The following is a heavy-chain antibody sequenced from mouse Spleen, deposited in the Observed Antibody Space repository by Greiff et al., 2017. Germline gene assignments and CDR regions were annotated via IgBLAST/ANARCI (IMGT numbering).Heavy chain of an antibody. CDR1: GYAFSSSW. CDR3: ARAGDDGFYFDY. Sequence: VKLVESGPELVKPGASVKISCKASGYAFSSSWMNWVKQRPGKGLEWIGRIYPGDGDTNYNGKFKGKATLTADKSSSTAYMQLSSLTSEDSAVYFCARAGDDGFYFDYWGQGTTLTVSS. D-gene: IGHD2-3*01. V-gene: IGHV1-82*01. CDR2: IYPGDGDT. J-gene: IGHJ2*01.